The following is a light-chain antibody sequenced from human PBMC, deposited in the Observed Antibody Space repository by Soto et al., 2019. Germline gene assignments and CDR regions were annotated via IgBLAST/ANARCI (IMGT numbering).Light chain of an antibody. CDR3: LQGTHWPWT. Sequence: EVVVTQSPLALPVTLGQPASISCRSTQSLVDSDGNTYLTWLQQRPGQSPRRLIYKVSNRDSGVPDRFSGSGSGTDFTLKISGVEAEDVGVYYCLQGTHWPWTLGQGTQVEIK. CDR1: QSLVDSDGNTY. J-gene: IGKJ1*01. V-gene: IGKV2-30*01. CDR2: KVS.